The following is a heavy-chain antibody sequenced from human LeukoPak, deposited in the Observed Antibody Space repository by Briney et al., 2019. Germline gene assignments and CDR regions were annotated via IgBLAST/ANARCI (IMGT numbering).Heavy chain of an antibody. CDR2: ISSSGSTI. V-gene: IGHV3-11*01. CDR3: ARARNYDFWSGYYEYYFDY. J-gene: IGHJ4*02. CDR1: GFTFSDYY. Sequence: GGSLGLSCAASGFTFSDYYMSWIRQAPGKGLEWVSYISSSGSTIYYADSVKGRFTISRDNAKNSLYLQMNSLRAEDTAVYYCARARNYDFWSGYYEYYFDYWGQGTLVTVSS. D-gene: IGHD3-3*01.